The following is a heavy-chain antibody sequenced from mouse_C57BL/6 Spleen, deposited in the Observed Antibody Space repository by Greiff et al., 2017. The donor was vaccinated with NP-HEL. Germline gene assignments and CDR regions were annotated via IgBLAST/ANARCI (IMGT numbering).Heavy chain of an antibody. V-gene: IGHV1-5*01. J-gene: IGHJ2*01. CDR3: TRSYYGSSPYFDY. D-gene: IGHD1-1*01. CDR1: GYTFTSYW. CDR2: IYPGNSDT. Sequence: EVQLQQSGTVLARPGASVKMSCKTSGYTFTSYWMHWVKQRPGQGLEWIGAIYPGNSDTSYNQKFKGKAKLTAVTSASTAYMELSSLTNEDSAVYYCTRSYYGSSPYFDYWGQGTTLTVSS.